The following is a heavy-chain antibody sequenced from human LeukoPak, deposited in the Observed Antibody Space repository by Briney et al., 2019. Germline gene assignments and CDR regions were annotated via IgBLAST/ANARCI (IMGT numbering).Heavy chain of an antibody. CDR3: ARVSLGYCSGGTCYFQDH. D-gene: IGHD2-15*01. Sequence: ASVKVSCKASGYTFTNYDINWVRRATGQGLEWMGWMNPNSGNTGYAQKFQGRVTMTRSTSISTAYMELCSLTSEDTAVYYCARVSLGYCSGGTCYFQDHWGQGTLVTVSS. J-gene: IGHJ4*02. CDR1: GYTFTNYD. CDR2: MNPNSGNT. V-gene: IGHV1-8*01.